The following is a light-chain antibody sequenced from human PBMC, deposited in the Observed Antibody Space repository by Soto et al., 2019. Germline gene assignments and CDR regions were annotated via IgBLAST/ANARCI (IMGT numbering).Light chain of an antibody. Sequence: QSALTLPPSASGSPGQSVTISCTGTSSDVGGYDYVSWYQQRPGKAPKLLIHEVTKRPSGVPDRFSGSKSGNTASLTVSGLQAEDEADYYCSSYAGRTLYVLGTGAKVTVL. V-gene: IGLV2-8*01. J-gene: IGLJ1*01. CDR1: SSDVGGYDY. CDR2: EVT. CDR3: SSYAGRTLYV.